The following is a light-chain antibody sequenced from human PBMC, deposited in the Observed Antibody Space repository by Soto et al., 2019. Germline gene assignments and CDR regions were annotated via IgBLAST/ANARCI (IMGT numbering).Light chain of an antibody. V-gene: IGKV3-11*01. CDR2: DAS. CDR3: QQRSNGQLT. CDR1: QSVSSY. Sequence: EIVLTQSPATLSLSPGERATLSCRASQSVSSYLAWYQQKPGQAPRLLIYDASNRATGIPARFSGSGSGTDFTPPISTLEPEDFAVYYGQQRSNGQLTFGGGTKGEIK. J-gene: IGKJ4*01.